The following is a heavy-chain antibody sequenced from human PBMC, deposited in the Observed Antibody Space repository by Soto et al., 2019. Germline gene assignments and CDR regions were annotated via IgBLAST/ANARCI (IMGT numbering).Heavy chain of an antibody. Sequence: QVQLVQPGAEVKKPGASVRVSCTASGYTFINYGITWVRQAPGQGLEWMAWISAHNGNTNYAQKLQGRVTVTRDTSTSTAYMELRSLRSDDTAVYYCARGRYGDYWGQGALVTVSS. CDR1: GYTFINYG. D-gene: IGHD1-1*01. CDR3: ARGRYGDY. V-gene: IGHV1-18*01. J-gene: IGHJ4*02. CDR2: ISAHNGNT.